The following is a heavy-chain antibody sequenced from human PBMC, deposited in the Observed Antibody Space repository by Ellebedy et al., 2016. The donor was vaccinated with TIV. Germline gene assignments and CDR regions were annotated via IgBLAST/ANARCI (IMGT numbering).Heavy chain of an antibody. D-gene: IGHD3-3*01. Sequence: SVKVSXXASGGTFSSYAISWVRQPPGQGLEWMGGIIPIFGTANYAQKFQGRVTITADESTSTAYMELSSLRSEDTAVYYCARDRAVVAADFWSGYWFDPWGQGTLVTVSS. J-gene: IGHJ5*02. CDR2: IIPIFGTA. CDR3: ARDRAVVAADFWSGYWFDP. CDR1: GGTFSSYA. V-gene: IGHV1-69*13.